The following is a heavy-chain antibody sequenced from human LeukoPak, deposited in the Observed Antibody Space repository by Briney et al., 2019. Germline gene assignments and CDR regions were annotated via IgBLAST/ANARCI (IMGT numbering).Heavy chain of an antibody. Sequence: GGSLRLSCAASGFTFSDYYMSWIRQAPGKGLEWVSYISSSGSTIYYADSVKGRFTISRDNAKNSLYLQINSLRPEDTAVYYCARADGSGTYQAANLDSWGQGTLVTVSS. D-gene: IGHD3-10*01. CDR1: GFTFSDYY. J-gene: IGHJ4*02. CDR3: ARADGSGTYQAANLDS. V-gene: IGHV3-11*01. CDR2: ISSSGSTI.